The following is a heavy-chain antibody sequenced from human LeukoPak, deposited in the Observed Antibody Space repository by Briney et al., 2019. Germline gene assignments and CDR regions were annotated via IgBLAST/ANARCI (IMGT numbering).Heavy chain of an antibody. V-gene: IGHV1-2*02. CDR1: GYTFTGYY. CDR3: ARIYYDFWSGPYA. CDR2: INPNSGGT. J-gene: IGHJ5*02. D-gene: IGHD3-3*01. Sequence: ASVKVSCKASGYTFTGYYMHWVRQAPGQGLEWMGWINPNSGGTNYAQKFQGRVTMTRDTSISTAYMELSRLRSDFTAVYYCARIYYDFWSGPYAWGQGTLVTVSS.